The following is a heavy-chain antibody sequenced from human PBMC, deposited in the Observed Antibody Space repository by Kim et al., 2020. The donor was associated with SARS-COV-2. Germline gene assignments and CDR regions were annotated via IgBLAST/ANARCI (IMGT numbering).Heavy chain of an antibody. Sequence: DPGKGRFTISRDNSRNTLYLQMNGLRAEDTAVYYCAKFRGYYYYSYYMDVWGKGTTVTVSS. D-gene: IGHD1-1*01. V-gene: IGHV3-23*01. J-gene: IGHJ6*03. CDR3: AKFRGYYYYSYYMDV.